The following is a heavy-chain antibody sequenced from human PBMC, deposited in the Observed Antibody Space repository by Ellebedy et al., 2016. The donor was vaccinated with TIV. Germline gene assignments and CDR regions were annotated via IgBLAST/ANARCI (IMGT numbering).Heavy chain of an antibody. Sequence: PGGSLRLSCSASGFTFGDHYMDWVRQAPGKGLEWVGRIRKRTNGYTTEYAASVKGRFTISRDDLENSLYLQMNSLTTEDTAVYYCVRRGLYFDGYDYWGQGTRVTVSS. D-gene: IGHD3-22*01. V-gene: IGHV3-72*01. CDR1: GFTFGDHY. CDR2: IRKRTNGYTT. J-gene: IGHJ4*02. CDR3: VRRGLYFDGYDY.